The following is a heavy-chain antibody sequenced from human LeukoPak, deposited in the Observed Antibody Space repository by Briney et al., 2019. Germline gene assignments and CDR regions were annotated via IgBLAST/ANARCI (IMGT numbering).Heavy chain of an antibody. CDR2: ISACNGNT. Sequence: GASVKVSCTAYGSTFTTYGISWLRQSPGQRLGWRGWISACNGNTNYAQKHQGRRTMTTDTYTSTAFMELRSLRSADTVVYYCARDLSWGSGYDNSTYTLRWLDYWGQGHLVTVSS. D-gene: IGHD2/OR15-2a*01. CDR1: GSTFTTYG. V-gene: IGHV1-18*01. J-gene: IGHJ4*02. CDR3: ARDLSWGSGYDNSTYTLRWLDY.